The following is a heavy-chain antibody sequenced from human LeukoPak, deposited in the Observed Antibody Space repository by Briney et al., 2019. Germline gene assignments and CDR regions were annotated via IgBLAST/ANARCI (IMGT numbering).Heavy chain of an antibody. J-gene: IGHJ6*04. D-gene: IGHD5-12*01. CDR1: GGSISSYY. Sequence: PSETLSLTCTVSGGSISSYYWSWIRQPPGKGLEWIGYIYYSGSTNYNPSLKSRVTISVDTSKNQFSLKLSSVTAADTAVYYCERDSGPYGMDVWGKGTTVTVSS. V-gene: IGHV4-59*01. CDR2: IYYSGST. CDR3: ERDSGPYGMDV.